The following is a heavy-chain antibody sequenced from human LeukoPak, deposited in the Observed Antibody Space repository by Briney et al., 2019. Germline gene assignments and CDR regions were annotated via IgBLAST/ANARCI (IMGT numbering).Heavy chain of an antibody. D-gene: IGHD5-12*01. CDR3: ARVEMATIMSYFDY. CDR1: GYTFTGYY. J-gene: IGHJ4*02. CDR2: INPNSGGT. Sequence: ASVKVSCKASGYTFTGYYMHWVRQAPGQGLAWMGWINPNSGGTNYAQKFQGRVTMTRDTSISTAYMELSRLRSDDTAVYYCARVEMATIMSYFDYWGQGTLVTVSS. V-gene: IGHV1-2*02.